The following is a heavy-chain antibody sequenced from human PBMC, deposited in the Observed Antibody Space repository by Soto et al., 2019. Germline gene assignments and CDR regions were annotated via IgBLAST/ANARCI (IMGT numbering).Heavy chain of an antibody. D-gene: IGHD3-22*01. Sequence: GGSLRLSCIASGFTFSNSEMNWVRPAPGKGLEWVSYISSGASAMYYADSVKGRFTISRDNSKNSLYLQMSSLRAEDTAVYYCARDFRGPTMTADSWGQGTLVTVSS. CDR1: GFTFSNSE. CDR3: ARDFRGPTMTADS. J-gene: IGHJ4*02. CDR2: ISSGASAM. V-gene: IGHV3-48*03.